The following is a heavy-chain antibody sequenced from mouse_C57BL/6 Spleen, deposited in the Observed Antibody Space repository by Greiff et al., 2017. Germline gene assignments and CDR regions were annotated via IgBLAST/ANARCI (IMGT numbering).Heavy chain of an antibody. Sequence: QVQLQQSGAELVKPGASVKISCKASGYAFSSYWMNWVKQRPGKGLEWIGQIYPGDGDTNYNGKFKGKATLTADKSSSTAYMQLSSLTSEDSAVYFCARSPTVVATRSAWFAYWGQGTLVTVSA. J-gene: IGHJ3*01. CDR1: GYAFSSYW. V-gene: IGHV1-80*01. D-gene: IGHD1-1*01. CDR2: IYPGDGDT. CDR3: ARSPTVVATRSAWFAY.